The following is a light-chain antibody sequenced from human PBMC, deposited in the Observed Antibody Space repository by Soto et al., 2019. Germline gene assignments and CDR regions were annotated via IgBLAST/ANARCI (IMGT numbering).Light chain of an antibody. CDR1: SSNIGSHT. CDR2: SNN. CDR3: AAWHDSLNGPV. Sequence: QSVLTQPPSASGTPGQRVTISCSGGSSNIGSHTVNWYQHLPGTAPKLLIYSNNQLPSGVPDRFSGSVSGTSASLAISGLQSEDEADYYCAAWHDSLNGPVFGGGTKLTVL. V-gene: IGLV1-44*01. J-gene: IGLJ2*01.